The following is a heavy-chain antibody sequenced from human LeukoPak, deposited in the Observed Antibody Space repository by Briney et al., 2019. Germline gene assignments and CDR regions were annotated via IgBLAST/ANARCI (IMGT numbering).Heavy chain of an antibody. CDR2: IYYSGST. CDR1: GGSISSSSYY. CDR3: AFHKGSFKAFDY. D-gene: IGHD6-19*01. Sequence: SETLSLTCTVSGGSISSSSYYWGWIRQPPGKGLEWIGSIYYSGSTYYNPSLKSRVTISVDTSKNQFSLKLSSVTAADTAVYYCAFHKGSFKAFDYWGQGTLVTVSS. J-gene: IGHJ4*02. V-gene: IGHV4-39*07.